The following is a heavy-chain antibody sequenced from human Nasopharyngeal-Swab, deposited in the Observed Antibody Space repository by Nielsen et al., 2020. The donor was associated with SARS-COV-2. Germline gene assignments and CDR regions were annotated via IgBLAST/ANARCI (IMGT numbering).Heavy chain of an antibody. CDR3: ARDDGDVPGITGSGPPGGY. Sequence: ASVKVSCKASGYTFTDYYMHWVRQAPGQGLEWMGRINPNSGDTDYTQKFQGRVTVTRDASINTVYMELSSLRSDDPAVYYCARDDGDVPGITGSGPPGGYWGQGTLVTVSS. CDR1: GYTFTDYY. J-gene: IGHJ4*02. D-gene: IGHD6-13*01. CDR2: INPNSGDT. V-gene: IGHV1-2*06.